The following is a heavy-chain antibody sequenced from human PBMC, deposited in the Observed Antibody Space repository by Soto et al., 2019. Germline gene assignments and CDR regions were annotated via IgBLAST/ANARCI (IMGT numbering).Heavy chain of an antibody. Sequence: SETLSLTCSVSGGSISSSSYYWGWIRQPPGKGLEWIGSIYYSGSIYYNPSLKSRVTISVDTSKNQFSLKLSSVTAAETAVYYCVSTRSGWYNWFDPWRPGYLVTVSP. D-gene: IGHD6-19*01. CDR2: IYYSGSI. CDR3: VSTRSGWYNWFDP. V-gene: IGHV4-39*01. CDR1: GGSISSSSYY. J-gene: IGHJ5*02.